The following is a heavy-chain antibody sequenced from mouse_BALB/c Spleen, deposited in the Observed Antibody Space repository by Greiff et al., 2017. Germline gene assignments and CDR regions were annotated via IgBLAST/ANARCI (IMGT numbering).Heavy chain of an antibody. J-gene: IGHJ2*01. CDR2: INPSSGYT. CDR3: ARSGYYGTADY. Sequence: VQLQQSAAELARPGASVKMSCKASGYTFTSYTMHWVKQRPGQGLEWIGYINPSSGYTEYNQKFKDKTTLTADKSSSTAYMQLSSLTSEDSAVYYCARSGYYGTADYWGQGTTLTVSS. CDR1: GYTFTSYT. D-gene: IGHD1-1*01. V-gene: IGHV1-4*02.